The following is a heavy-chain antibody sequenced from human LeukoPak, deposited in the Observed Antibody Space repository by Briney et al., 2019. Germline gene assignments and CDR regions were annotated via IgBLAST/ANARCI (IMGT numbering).Heavy chain of an antibody. CDR3: ASMVRGAYYFDY. V-gene: IGHV4-4*09. CDR1: GGSISSYY. Sequence: SETLSLTCTVSGGSISSYYWSWIRQPPGKGLEWIGDIYTSGSTNYNPSLKSRVTISVDTSKNQFSLKLSSVTAADTAVYYCASMVRGAYYFDYWGQGTLVTVSS. J-gene: IGHJ4*02. CDR2: IYTSGST. D-gene: IGHD3-10*01.